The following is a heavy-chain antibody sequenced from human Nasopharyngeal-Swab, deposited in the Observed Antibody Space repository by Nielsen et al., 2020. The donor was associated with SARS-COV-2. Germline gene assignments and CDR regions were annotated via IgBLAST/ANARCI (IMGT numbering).Heavy chain of an antibody. Sequence: GGSLRLSCAASGFTFSSYAMSWVRQAPGKGLEWVSAISGSGGSTYYADSVKGRFTIPRDNSKNTLYLQMNSLRAEDTAVYYCAKDDRRSQWLVDYYYGMDVWGQGTTVTVSS. CDR2: ISGSGGST. V-gene: IGHV3-23*01. CDR3: AKDDRRSQWLVDYYYGMDV. D-gene: IGHD6-19*01. CDR1: GFTFSSYA. J-gene: IGHJ6*02.